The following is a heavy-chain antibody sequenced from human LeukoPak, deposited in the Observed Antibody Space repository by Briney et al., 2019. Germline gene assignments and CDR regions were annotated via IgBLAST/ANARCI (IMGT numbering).Heavy chain of an antibody. D-gene: IGHD1-1*01. CDR2: IYYSGST. CDR3: ARMGYGHWFDP. V-gene: IGHV4-59*01. J-gene: IGHJ5*02. CDR1: GGSISSYY. Sequence: SETLSLTCTVSGGSISSYYWSWIRQPPGKGLEWIGSIYYSGSTNYNPSLKSRVTISVDTSKNQFSLKLSSVTAADTAVYYCARMGYGHWFDPWGQGTLVTVSS.